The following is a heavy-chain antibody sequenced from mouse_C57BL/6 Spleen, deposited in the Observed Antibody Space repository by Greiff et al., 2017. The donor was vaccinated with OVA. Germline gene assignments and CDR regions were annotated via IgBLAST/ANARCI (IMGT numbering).Heavy chain of an antibody. CDR3: TNPHYYGSSYEY. Sequence: VQLQHSGAELVRPGASVKLSCTASGFNIKDYYMHWVKQRPEQGLEWIGRIDPEDGDTEYAPKFQGKATMTADTSSNTAYLQLSSLTSEDTAVYYCTNPHYYGSSYEYWGQGTTLTVSS. J-gene: IGHJ2*01. D-gene: IGHD1-1*01. V-gene: IGHV14-1*01. CDR1: GFNIKDYY. CDR2: IDPEDGDT.